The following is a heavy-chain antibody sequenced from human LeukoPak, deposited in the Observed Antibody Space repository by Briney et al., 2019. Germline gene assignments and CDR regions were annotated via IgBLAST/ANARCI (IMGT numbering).Heavy chain of an antibody. CDR2: ISYDGSNK. Sequence: GRSLRLSCAASGFTFSSYAMHWVRQAPGKGLEWVAVISYDGSNKYYADSVKGRFTISRDNAKNSLYLQMNSLRAEDTAVYYCARDGEQQLVADYWGQGTLVTVSS. D-gene: IGHD6-13*01. CDR1: GFTFSSYA. V-gene: IGHV3-30-3*01. J-gene: IGHJ4*02. CDR3: ARDGEQQLVADY.